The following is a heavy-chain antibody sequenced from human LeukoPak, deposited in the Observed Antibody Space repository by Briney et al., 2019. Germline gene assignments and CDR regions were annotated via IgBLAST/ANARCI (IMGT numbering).Heavy chain of an antibody. CDR1: GFTFSSYS. V-gene: IGHV3-21*04. D-gene: IGHD3-22*01. CDR3: TRDQDAGYALGY. Sequence: PGGSLRLSCAASGFTFSSYSMNWVRQAPGKGLEWVSSISSSSGSQYYSDSVKGRFTISRDAASKSLYLQMKSLRLEDTAVYFCTRDQDAGYALGYWGQGTLVTVSS. CDR2: ISSSSGSQ. J-gene: IGHJ4*02.